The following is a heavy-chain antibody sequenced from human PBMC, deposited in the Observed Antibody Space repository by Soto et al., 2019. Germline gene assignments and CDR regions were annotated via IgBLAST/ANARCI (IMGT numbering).Heavy chain of an antibody. CDR3: ARATMTTVAKAYYGMDV. CDR2: MNPNSGNT. D-gene: IGHD4-17*01. V-gene: IGHV1-8*01. Sequence: ASVKVSCKASGYTFTSYDINWVRQATGQGLEWMGWMNPNSGNTGYAQKFQGRVTMTRNTSISTAYMELSSLRSEDTAVYYCARATMTTVAKAYYGMDVWGQGSTVTVSS. J-gene: IGHJ6*02. CDR1: GYTFTSYD.